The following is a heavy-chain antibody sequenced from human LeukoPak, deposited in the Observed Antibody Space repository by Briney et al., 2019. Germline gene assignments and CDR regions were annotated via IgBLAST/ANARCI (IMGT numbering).Heavy chain of an antibody. CDR2: ISGSGGST. D-gene: IGHD2-2*01. CDR1: GFTFSSYA. J-gene: IGHJ4*02. CDR3: ARAPSSCSGTNCYRYFDY. Sequence: GGSLRLSCAASGFTFSSYAMSWVRQAPGKGLEWVSAISGSGGSTYYADSVKGRFTISRDNSKSTLYLQMNSLIPEDTAVYYCARAPSSCSGTNCYRYFDYWGQGILVSVSS. V-gene: IGHV3-23*01.